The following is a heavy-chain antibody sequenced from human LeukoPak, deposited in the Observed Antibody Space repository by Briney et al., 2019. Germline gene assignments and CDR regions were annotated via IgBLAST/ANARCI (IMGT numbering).Heavy chain of an antibody. Sequence: GGSLRLSCAASGFTFSSYGMHWVRQAPGKGLEWVSAISNNGGYTYYADSVQGRFTISRDNSRSTLCLQMNSLRAEDTAVYYCAKQLGYCSDGSCYFPYWGQGTLVTVSS. J-gene: IGHJ4*02. V-gene: IGHV3-23*01. CDR2: ISNNGGYT. D-gene: IGHD2-15*01. CDR1: GFTFSSYG. CDR3: AKQLGYCSDGSCYFPY.